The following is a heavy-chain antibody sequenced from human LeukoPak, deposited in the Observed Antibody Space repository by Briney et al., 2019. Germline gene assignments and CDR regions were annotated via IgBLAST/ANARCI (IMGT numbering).Heavy chain of an antibody. D-gene: IGHD1-26*01. CDR1: GFTFSSHW. V-gene: IGHV3-7*01. CDR3: ARETRSGGSYFVY. J-gene: IGHJ4*02. CDR2: IKQDGSEK. Sequence: GGSLRLSCAASGFTFSSHWMSWVRQAPGKGLEWVANIKQDGSEKYLVDSVKGRFTISRDNTKNSLFLQMNSLGADDTAVYYCARETRSGGSYFVYWGQGTLVTVSS.